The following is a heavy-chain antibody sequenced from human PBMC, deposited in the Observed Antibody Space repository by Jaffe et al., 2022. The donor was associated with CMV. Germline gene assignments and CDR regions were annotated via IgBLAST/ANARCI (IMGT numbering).Heavy chain of an antibody. Sequence: EVQLVESGGGLVQPGGSLRLSCVASEFTFSDYWMHWVRQVPGKGLVWVSRINSDESSTSYVASVKGRFTISRDNAKNTLYLQMNSLRAEDTAVYHCARALKAGLAYGMDVWGQGTTVTVSS. CDR1: EFTFSDYW. V-gene: IGHV3-74*01. CDR3: ARALKAGLAYGMDV. J-gene: IGHJ6*02. D-gene: IGHD6-19*01. CDR2: INSDESST.